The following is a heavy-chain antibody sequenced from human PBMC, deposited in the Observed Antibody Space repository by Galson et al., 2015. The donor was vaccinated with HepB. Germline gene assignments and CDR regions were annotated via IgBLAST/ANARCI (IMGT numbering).Heavy chain of an antibody. Sequence: SLRLSCAASGFTFDDYAMHWVRQAPGKGLEWVSGISWNSGSIGYADSVKGRFTISRDNAKNSLYLQMNSLRAEDTALYYCAKGSGFVVVPAAIRGPPPADWYFDLWGRGTLVTVSS. J-gene: IGHJ2*01. CDR2: ISWNSGSI. CDR1: GFTFDDYA. CDR3: AKGSGFVVVPAAIRGPPPADWYFDL. D-gene: IGHD2-2*01. V-gene: IGHV3-9*01.